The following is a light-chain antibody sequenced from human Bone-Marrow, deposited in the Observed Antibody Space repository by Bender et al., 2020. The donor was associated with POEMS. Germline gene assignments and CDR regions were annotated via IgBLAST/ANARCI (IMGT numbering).Light chain of an antibody. Sequence: QSMLTQPPSASGTPGQRVSILCSGRYSNVGSNPVNWYQQLPGAAPKLLIYDNNERPSGVPDRFSGSKSAPSASLAITGLQSEDEAAYFCQSYDSDLNGWVFGGGTKLTVL. V-gene: IGLV1-44*01. J-gene: IGLJ3*02. CDR3: QSYDSDLNGWV. CDR2: DNN. CDR1: YSNVGSNP.